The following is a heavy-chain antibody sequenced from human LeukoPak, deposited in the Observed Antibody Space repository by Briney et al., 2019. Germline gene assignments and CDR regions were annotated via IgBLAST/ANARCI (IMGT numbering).Heavy chain of an antibody. CDR1: GGSISSGGYY. J-gene: IGHJ6*02. V-gene: IGHV4-31*03. CDR3: ARDRQTSALYGMDV. Sequence: SQTLSLTCTVSGGSISSGGYYWSWIRQHLGRGLEWIGYIYYSGSTYYNPSLKSRVTISVDTSKNQFSLKLSSVTAADTAVYYCARDRQTSALYGMDVWGQGTTVTVSS. D-gene: IGHD6-6*01. CDR2: IYYSGST.